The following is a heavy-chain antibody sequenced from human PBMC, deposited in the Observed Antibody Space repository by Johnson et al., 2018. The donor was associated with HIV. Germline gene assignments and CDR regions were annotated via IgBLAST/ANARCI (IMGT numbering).Heavy chain of an antibody. CDR1: GFTFDDYA. Sequence: VQLVESGGGLVQPGRSLRLSCAASGFTFDDYAMHWVRQAPGKGLEWVSGISWNGGSTGYADSVKGRFTISRDYAKNSLYLRMNSLRAEDTALYYCAREREDYGDNHDAFDIWGQGTMVTVSS. J-gene: IGHJ3*02. CDR3: AREREDYGDNHDAFDI. V-gene: IGHV3-9*01. D-gene: IGHD4-17*01. CDR2: ISWNGGST.